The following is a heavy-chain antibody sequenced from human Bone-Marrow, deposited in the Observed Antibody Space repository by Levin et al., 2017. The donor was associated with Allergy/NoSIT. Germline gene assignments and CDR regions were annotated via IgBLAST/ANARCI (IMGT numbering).Heavy chain of an antibody. CDR3: ARSIDYGDYEGPFEV. D-gene: IGHD4-17*01. J-gene: IGHJ4*02. V-gene: IGHV4-39*01. CDR2: IYYTGTT. CDR1: GGSVGISTYY. Sequence: SETLSLTCSVSGGSVGISTYYWGWIRQPPGKGLEWIATIYYTGTTDFNPSLKSRLSLSVDISKEQFSLKVNSVTDADTAVYYCARSIDYGDYEGPFEVWGQGTLVTVSS.